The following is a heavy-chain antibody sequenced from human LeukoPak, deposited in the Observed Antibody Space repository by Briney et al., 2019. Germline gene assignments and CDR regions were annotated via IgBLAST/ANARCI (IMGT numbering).Heavy chain of an antibody. Sequence: SETLSLTCTVSGGSISGSTYYRAWIRQTPGKGLEWIGSIYDSGTTNYNPSLESRVSISVDTSKNQFSLKVTSVTAADTAVYYCARQFPAGIATAGTGHWGQGTLVTVPS. J-gene: IGHJ4*02. V-gene: IGHV4-39*01. CDR2: IYDSGTT. CDR1: GGSISGSTYY. CDR3: ARQFPAGIATAGTGH. D-gene: IGHD6-13*01.